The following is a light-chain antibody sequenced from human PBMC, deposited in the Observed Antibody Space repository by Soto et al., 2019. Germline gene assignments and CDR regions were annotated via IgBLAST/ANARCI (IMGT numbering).Light chain of an antibody. V-gene: IGLV2-14*01. Sequence: VLTQPASVSGSPGQSIAISCTGTSSDVGGYNYVSWYQQHPGKAPKLMIYGVSNRPSGVSNRFSGSKSGNTASLTISGLQAYDYADYYTSANSSISIYVFGTVTMVNVL. CDR3: SANSSISIYV. CDR2: GVS. J-gene: IGLJ1*01. CDR1: SSDVGGYNY.